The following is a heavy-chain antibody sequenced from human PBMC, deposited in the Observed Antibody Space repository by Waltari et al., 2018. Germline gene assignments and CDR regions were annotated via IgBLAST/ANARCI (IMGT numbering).Heavy chain of an antibody. CDR3: ARNDYNGNSFDY. D-gene: IGHD3-10*01. V-gene: IGHV3-33*01. CDR1: GFHFSSYG. J-gene: IGHJ4*02. Sequence: QVHLVESGGGVVQPGRSLRLSCAEFGFHFSSYGMHWVRQAPGKGLEWVAVIWYDVSNKHDADSVKGRFTISRDNSKNTLYLQMNSLRAEDTAVYYCARNDYNGNSFDYWGQGTLVTVSS. CDR2: IWYDVSNK.